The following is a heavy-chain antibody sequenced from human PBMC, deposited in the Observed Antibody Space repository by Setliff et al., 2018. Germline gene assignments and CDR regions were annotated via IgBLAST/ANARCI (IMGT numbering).Heavy chain of an antibody. Sequence: ASVKVSCKASGYTFTSYAMHWVRQAPGQRLEWMGWINAGNGNTKYSQKFQGRFTISRDNAKNSLYLQMNSLRAEDTAVYYCARDGRTRYYYYYMDVWGKGTTVTVSS. CDR1: GYTFTSYA. J-gene: IGHJ6*03. CDR2: INAGNGNT. CDR3: ARDGRTRYYYYYMDV. V-gene: IGHV1-3*01.